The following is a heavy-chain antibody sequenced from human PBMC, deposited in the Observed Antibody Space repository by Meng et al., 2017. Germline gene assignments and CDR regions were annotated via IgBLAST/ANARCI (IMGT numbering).Heavy chain of an antibody. CDR2: IKQDGSEK. CDR1: GFTFSSYW. V-gene: IGHV3-7*01. J-gene: IGHJ4*02. D-gene: IGHD4-17*01. Sequence: GGSLRLSCAASGFTFSSYWMSWVRQAPGKGLEWVANIKQDGSEKYYVDSVKGRFTISRDNAKNSLYLQMNSLRAEDTAVYYCASLTMTTVFNFDYWGQGTLVTVYS. CDR3: ASLTMTTVFNFDY.